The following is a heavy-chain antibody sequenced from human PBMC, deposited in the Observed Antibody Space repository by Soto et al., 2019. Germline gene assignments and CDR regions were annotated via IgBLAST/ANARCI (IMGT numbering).Heavy chain of an antibody. CDR2: ISSSSSYI. Sequence: GGSLRLSCAASGFTFSSYSMNWVRQAPGKGLEWVSSISSSSSYIYYADSVKGRFTISRDNAKNSLYLQMNSLRAEDTAVDYCARDKTDDYIWGSYRYTDVVDYWGQGTLVTVSS. V-gene: IGHV3-21*01. D-gene: IGHD3-16*02. CDR1: GFTFSSYS. CDR3: ARDKTDDYIWGSYRYTDVVDY. J-gene: IGHJ4*02.